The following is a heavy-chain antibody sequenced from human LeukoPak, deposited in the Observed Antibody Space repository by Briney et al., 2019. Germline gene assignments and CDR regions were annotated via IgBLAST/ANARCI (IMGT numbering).Heavy chain of an antibody. CDR3: ARDRPLTGDRGYYFEY. V-gene: IGHV6-1*01. J-gene: IGHJ4*02. D-gene: IGHD7-27*01. Sequence: SQTLSLTCAISGDSVSSNSAAWNWIRQTPSRGLEWLGRTYYRSKWYNDYAVSVKSRITINPDTSKNQFSLQLNSVTPEDTAVYYCARDRPLTGDRGYYFEYWGQGTLVTVSS. CDR2: TYYRSKWYN. CDR1: GDSVSSNSAA.